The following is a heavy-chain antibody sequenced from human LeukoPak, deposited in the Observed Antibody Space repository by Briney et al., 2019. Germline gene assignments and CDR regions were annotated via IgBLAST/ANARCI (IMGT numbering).Heavy chain of an antibody. V-gene: IGHV4-39*07. D-gene: IGHD3-10*01. CDR1: GGSVSSNSYS. Sequence: SETLSLTCTVSGGSVSSNSYSWGWIRQPPGKGLEWIGTIYYSGSTYYNPSLKRRVTISVDTSKNHFSLKLSSVTAADTAVYYCARGSLLGPGDYWGQGTLVTVSS. CDR2: IYYSGST. J-gene: IGHJ4*02. CDR3: ARGSLLGPGDY.